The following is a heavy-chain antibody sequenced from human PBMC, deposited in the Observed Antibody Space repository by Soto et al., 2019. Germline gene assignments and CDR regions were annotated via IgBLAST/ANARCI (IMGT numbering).Heavy chain of an antibody. J-gene: IGHJ6*02. Sequence: ASVKVSCKASGYTFTSYYMHWVRQAPGQGLEWMGIINPSGGSTSYAQKFQGRVTMTRDTSTSTVYMELSSLRAEDTAVYYCARTWAGTFYYYYGMDVWGQGTTVTVSS. CDR2: INPSGGST. CDR3: ARTWAGTFYYYYGMDV. V-gene: IGHV1-46*01. D-gene: IGHD6-19*01. CDR1: GYTFTSYY.